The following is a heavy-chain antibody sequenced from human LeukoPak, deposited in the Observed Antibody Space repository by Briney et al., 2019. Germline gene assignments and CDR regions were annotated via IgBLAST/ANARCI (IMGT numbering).Heavy chain of an antibody. CDR3: ARREYSHGYDY. Sequence: GGALRLSCAASVFTFSSYAMSWVRQAPGKGLEWVSSISGSGGTTYYADSVKGRFTISRDNSKNTLYLQMNSLRAEDTAVYYCARREYSHGYDYWGQGTLVTVSS. CDR2: ISGSGGTT. D-gene: IGHD5-18*01. V-gene: IGHV3-23*01. J-gene: IGHJ4*02. CDR1: VFTFSSYA.